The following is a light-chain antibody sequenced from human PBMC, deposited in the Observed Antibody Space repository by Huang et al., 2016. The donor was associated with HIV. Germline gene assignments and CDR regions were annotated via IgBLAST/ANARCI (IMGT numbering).Light chain of an antibody. Sequence: DIQMTQSPSSLSASVGDRVIISCRASQSINKYLNWYQQMTGKAPKLLIYCASTLQRGVSSRFSGSVSGTDFTLTIGSLQPEDAATYYCQQSYKAPRTFGQGTLLEI. J-gene: IGKJ2*01. CDR1: QSINKY. V-gene: IGKV1-39*01. CDR2: CAS. CDR3: QQSYKAPRT.